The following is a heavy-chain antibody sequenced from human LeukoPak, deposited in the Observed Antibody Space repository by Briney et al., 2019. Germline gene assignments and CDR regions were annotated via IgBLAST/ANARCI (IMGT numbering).Heavy chain of an antibody. D-gene: IGHD3-3*01. CDR3: ASVPLTDYDFWSGYPL. Sequence: PGRSLRLSCAASGFTFSSYGMHWVRQAPGKGLEWVAVIWYDGSNKYYADSVKGRFTISRDNSKNTLYLQMNSLRAEDTAVYYCASVPLTDYDFWSGYPLWGQGTLVTVSS. CDR1: GFTFSSYG. J-gene: IGHJ4*02. CDR2: IWYDGSNK. V-gene: IGHV3-33*01.